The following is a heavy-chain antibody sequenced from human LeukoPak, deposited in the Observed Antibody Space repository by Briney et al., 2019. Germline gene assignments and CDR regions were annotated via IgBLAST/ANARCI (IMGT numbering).Heavy chain of an antibody. CDR1: GGSFSGYY. J-gene: IGHJ3*02. CDR3: AREADDCSGSTAAFDI. V-gene: IGHV4-34*01. Sequence: SETLSLTCAVYGGSFSGYYWSWIRQPPGKGLEWIGEINHSGSTNYNPSLKSRVTISVDTSKNQFSLKLSSVTAADTAVYYCAREADDCSGSTAAFDIWGQGTMVTVSS. CDR2: INHSGST. D-gene: IGHD3-22*01.